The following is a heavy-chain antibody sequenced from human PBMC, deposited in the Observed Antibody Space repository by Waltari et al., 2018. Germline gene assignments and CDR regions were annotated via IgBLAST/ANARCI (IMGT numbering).Heavy chain of an antibody. Sequence: EVQLFESGGGLVQPGGSLRLSCAAPGLTFSTYAMSWVRPAPGRGLEWDSRISGSGNLTHYADSVKCRFTNSRYNSGNTLFLQMNSLRGDDTALYYCAKVGSLLLRPNYWGQGTLVIVSS. CDR1: GLTFSTYA. V-gene: IGHV3-23*01. CDR2: ISGSGNLT. J-gene: IGHJ4*02. D-gene: IGHD3-3*01. CDR3: AKVGSLLLRPNY.